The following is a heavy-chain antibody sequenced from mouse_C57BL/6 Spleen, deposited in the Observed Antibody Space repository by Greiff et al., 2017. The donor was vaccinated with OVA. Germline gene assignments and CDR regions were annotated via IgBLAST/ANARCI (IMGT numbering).Heavy chain of an antibody. D-gene: IGHD2-3*01. CDR1: GYSIPSGYY. CDR3: ARSGWLLLPMDY. CDR2: ISYDGSN. V-gene: IGHV3-6*01. J-gene: IGHJ4*01. Sequence: VQLQQSGPGLVKPSQSLSLTCSVTGYSIPSGYYWNWIRQFPGNKLEWMGYISYDGSNNYNPSLKNRISIPRDTSKNQFFLKLNSVTTEDTATYSCARSGWLLLPMDYWGQGTSVTVSS.